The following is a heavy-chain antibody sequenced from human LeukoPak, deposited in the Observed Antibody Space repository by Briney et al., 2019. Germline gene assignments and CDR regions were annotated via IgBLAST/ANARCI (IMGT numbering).Heavy chain of an antibody. CDR2: VAYHGSNK. Sequence: PGRSLRLSCAASGFTFSSYGMHWVRQAPDKGLEWVAVVAYHGSNKYYEDSVKGRFTISRDNSKNTLYLQMNSLGPEDTAIYYCARDRARGPSSGWSDYWGQGSPVTVSS. J-gene: IGHJ4*02. CDR3: ARDRARGPSSGWSDY. V-gene: IGHV3-30*03. D-gene: IGHD6-19*01. CDR1: GFTFSSYG.